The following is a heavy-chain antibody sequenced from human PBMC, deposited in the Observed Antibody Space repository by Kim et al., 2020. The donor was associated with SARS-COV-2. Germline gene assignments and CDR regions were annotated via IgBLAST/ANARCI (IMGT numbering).Heavy chain of an antibody. V-gene: IGHV4-34*01. Sequence: SETLSLTCAAYGGSFSGYYWSWIRQPPGKGLEWIGEINHSGSTNYNPSPKSRVTISVDTSKNQFSLKLSSMTAADTAVVYCATGGFWSGRHSFDYWGQGT. CDR3: ATGGFWSGRHSFDY. D-gene: IGHD3-3*01. CDR1: GGSFSGYY. CDR2: INHSGST. J-gene: IGHJ4*02.